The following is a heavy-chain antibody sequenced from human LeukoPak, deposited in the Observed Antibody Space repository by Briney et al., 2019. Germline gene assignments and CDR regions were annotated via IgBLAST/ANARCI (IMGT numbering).Heavy chain of an antibody. CDR1: GYTFTSYG. CDR3: ASSLWFGEFAH. J-gene: IGHJ4*02. V-gene: IGHV1-18*01. CDR2: ISAYNGNT. D-gene: IGHD3-10*01. Sequence: ASVKVSCKASGYTFTSYGISWVRQAPGQGLEWMGWISAYNGNTNYAQKLQGRVTMTTDTYTSTACMELRSLRSDDTAVYYCASSLWFGEFAHWGQGTLVTVSS.